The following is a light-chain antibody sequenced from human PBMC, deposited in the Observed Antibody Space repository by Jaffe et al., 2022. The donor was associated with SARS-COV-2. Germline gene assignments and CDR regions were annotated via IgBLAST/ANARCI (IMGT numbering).Light chain of an antibody. J-gene: IGLJ3*02. CDR3: SSYTSSKDLSWV. CDR1: SSDVGGYNY. Sequence: QSALTQPASVSGSPGQSITISCTGTSSDVGGYNYVSWYQQHPGKAPKLMIYEVSNRPSGVPDRFSGSKSGNTASLTISGLQAEDEADYYCSSYTSSKDLSWVFGGGTKLTVL. CDR2: EVS. V-gene: IGLV2-14*01.